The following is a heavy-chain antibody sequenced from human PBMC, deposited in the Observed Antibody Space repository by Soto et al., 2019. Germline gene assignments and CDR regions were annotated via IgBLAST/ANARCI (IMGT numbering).Heavy chain of an antibody. V-gene: IGHV4-39*01. CDR3: ARRSFTMVRGVINWYFDL. D-gene: IGHD3-10*01. J-gene: IGHJ2*01. CDR2: IYYSGST. CDR1: GGSISSSSYY. Sequence: KTSETLSLTCTVSGGSISSSSYYWGWIRQPPGKGLEWIGSIYYSGSTYYNPSLKSRVTISVDTSKNQFSLKLSSVTAADTAVYYCARRSFTMVRGVINWYFDLWGRGTLVTVSS.